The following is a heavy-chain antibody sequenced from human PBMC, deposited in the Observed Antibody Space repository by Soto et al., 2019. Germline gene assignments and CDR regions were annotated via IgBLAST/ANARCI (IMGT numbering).Heavy chain of an antibody. CDR2: IYPNDADT. Sequence: PGESLKISCKGSGYSFSYYWIAWVRQTPGKGLEWMGIIYPNDADTKYSPSFQGQVTISADKSISTAYLRWTSLKTSDTAIYYCARVPSVEVPGNDYLGQDVWSQGTTVTVSS. CDR1: GYSFSYYW. D-gene: IGHD3-16*01. CDR3: ARVPSVEVPGNDYLGQDV. J-gene: IGHJ6*02. V-gene: IGHV5-51*01.